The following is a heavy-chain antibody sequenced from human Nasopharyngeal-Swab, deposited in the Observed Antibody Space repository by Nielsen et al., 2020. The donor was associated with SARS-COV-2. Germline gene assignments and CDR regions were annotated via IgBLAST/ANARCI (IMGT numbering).Heavy chain of an antibody. CDR2: VSASGGST. D-gene: IGHD3-10*01. J-gene: IGHJ3*01. CDR3: AKDGVVRGDALDL. Sequence: GESLKISCAASGFTFNIYAMDWVRRAPGRVLQWFTGVSASGGSTYFTDSVKGQFSISRENSKNTLFLQMHSLSVEDTAVYYCAKDGVVRGDALDLWGQGTMVTVSS. V-gene: IGHV3-23*01. CDR1: GFTFNIYA.